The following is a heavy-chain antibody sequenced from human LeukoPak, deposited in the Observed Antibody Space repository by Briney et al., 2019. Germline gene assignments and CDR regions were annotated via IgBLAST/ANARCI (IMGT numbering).Heavy chain of an antibody. CDR3: ARPRGSRWSIPFDN. Sequence: GRSLRLSCAASGFIFSNYTMHWVRQAPGKGLEWVAVISYDGSNKYYGDSVKGRFTISRDNSKNTLYLQMDNLRAEDTAVYYCARPRGSRWSIPFDNWGQGTLVTVSS. D-gene: IGHD6-13*01. J-gene: IGHJ4*02. V-gene: IGHV3-30-3*01. CDR1: GFIFSNYT. CDR2: ISYDGSNK.